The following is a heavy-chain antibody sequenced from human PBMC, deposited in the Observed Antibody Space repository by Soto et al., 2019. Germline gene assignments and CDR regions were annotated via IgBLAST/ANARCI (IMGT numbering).Heavy chain of an antibody. CDR3: ARVASVISLDS. D-gene: IGHD2-21*01. V-gene: IGHV3-21*02. CDR1: GSPFSPFG. CDR2: ISSSSTNI. Sequence: EVQLVESGGGLVKPGGSLRLSCAALGSPFSPFGLPWAPKAQGKGLEWVSSISSSSTNIFYAGSVKGRFTISRDNAKNSLYLQLNSLRADDTAVYYCARVASVISLDSWGQGTLVTVSS. J-gene: IGHJ4*02.